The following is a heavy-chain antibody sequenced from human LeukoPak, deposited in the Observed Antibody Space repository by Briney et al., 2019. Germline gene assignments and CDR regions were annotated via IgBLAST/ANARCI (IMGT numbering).Heavy chain of an antibody. V-gene: IGHV3-30*04. D-gene: IGHD6-19*01. J-gene: IGHJ4*02. CDR3: AREARRYSSGCSTFDY. Sequence: GGSLRLSCAASGFTFSSYAMHWVRQAPGKGLEWVAAISYDGSNKYYADSVKGRFTISRDNSKNTLYLQMNSLRAEDTAVYYCAREARRYSSGCSTFDYWGQGTLVTVSS. CDR2: ISYDGSNK. CDR1: GFTFSSYA.